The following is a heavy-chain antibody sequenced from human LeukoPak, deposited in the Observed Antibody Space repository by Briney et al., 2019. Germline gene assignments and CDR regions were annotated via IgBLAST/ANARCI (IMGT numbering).Heavy chain of an antibody. V-gene: IGHV1-2*02. CDR1: GYTFTGYY. J-gene: IGHJ5*02. CDR3: ARSGVVPAASNWFDP. CDR2: INPNSGGT. Sequence: ASVKVSCKASGYTFTGYYMHWVRQAPGQGLEWMGWINPNSGGTNYAQKFQGRVTMTRDTSISTAYMELSSLRSGDTAVYYCARSGVVPAASNWFDPWGQGTLVTVSS. D-gene: IGHD2-2*01.